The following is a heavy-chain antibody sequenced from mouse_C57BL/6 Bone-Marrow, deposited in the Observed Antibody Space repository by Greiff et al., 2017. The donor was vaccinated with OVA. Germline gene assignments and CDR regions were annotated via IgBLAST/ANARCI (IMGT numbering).Heavy chain of an antibody. Sequence: VQLQQSGAELVKPGASVKLSCTASGYTFTSYWMQWVKQRPGQGLEWIGEIDPSDSYTNYNQKFKGKATLTVDTSSSTAYMQLSSLTSEDSAVYYCARITTVVARGDWGQGTTLTVSS. J-gene: IGHJ2*01. V-gene: IGHV1-50*01. D-gene: IGHD1-1*01. CDR1: GYTFTSYW. CDR2: IDPSDSYT. CDR3: ARITTVVARGD.